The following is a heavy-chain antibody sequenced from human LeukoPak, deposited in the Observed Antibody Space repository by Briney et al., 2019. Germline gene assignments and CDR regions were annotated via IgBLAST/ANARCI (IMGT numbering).Heavy chain of an antibody. CDR1: GFTFSTYA. CDR2: ISYDGTNK. D-gene: IGHD4-17*01. J-gene: IGHJ4*02. V-gene: IGHV3-30*07. CDR3: ARESDYGDYAY. Sequence: GGSLRLSCAASGFTFSTYAIHWVRQAPGKGLEWVAVISYDGTNKNYADSVKGRFTISRDNSKNTLYLQLNSLRAEDTAVYYCARESDYGDYAYWGQGTLVTVSS.